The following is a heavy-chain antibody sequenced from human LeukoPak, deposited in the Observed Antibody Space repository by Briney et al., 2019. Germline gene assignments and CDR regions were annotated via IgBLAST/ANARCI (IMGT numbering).Heavy chain of an antibody. CDR1: GYTFTSYY. V-gene: IGHV1-46*01. J-gene: IGHJ5*02. CDR3: AREYCSGGSCYLNWFDP. Sequence: ASVKVSCKASGYTFTSYYMHWVRQAPGQGLEWMGIINPSGGSTSYAQKFQGRVTMTRDTSTSTVYMELSSLRSEDTAVYYCAREYCSGGSCYLNWFDPWGQGTLVTVSS. D-gene: IGHD2-15*01. CDR2: INPSGGST.